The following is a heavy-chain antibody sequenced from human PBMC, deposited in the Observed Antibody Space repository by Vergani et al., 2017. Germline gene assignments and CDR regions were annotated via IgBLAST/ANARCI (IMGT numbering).Heavy chain of an antibody. CDR3: AKANPRNSGYDYLYYYHAVDV. Sequence: EVQLLESGGDLVQPGGSLRLSCAASGFTFNHYAMNWVRQAPGKGLEWVSGISGSGGSTYYAGPVKGRFTISRDSSKNTLYLQMNSLSAGDTAVYYCAKANPRNSGYDYLYYYHAVDVWGQGTTVTVSS. CDR1: GFTFNHYA. V-gene: IGHV3-23*01. J-gene: IGHJ6*02. D-gene: IGHD5-12*01. CDR2: ISGSGGST.